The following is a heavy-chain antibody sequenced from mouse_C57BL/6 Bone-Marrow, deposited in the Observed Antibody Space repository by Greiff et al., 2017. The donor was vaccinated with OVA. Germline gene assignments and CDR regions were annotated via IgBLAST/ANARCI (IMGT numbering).Heavy chain of an antibody. D-gene: IGHD3-2*02. CDR3: AIPAQPYAMDY. Sequence: VQRVESGAELARPGASVKLSCKASGYTFTSYGISWVKQRTGQGLEWIGEIYPRSGNTYYNEKFKGKATLTADKSSSTAYMELRSLTSEDSAVYFCAIPAQPYAMDYWGQGTSVTVSS. J-gene: IGHJ4*01. CDR2: IYPRSGNT. CDR1: GYTFTSYG. V-gene: IGHV1-81*01.